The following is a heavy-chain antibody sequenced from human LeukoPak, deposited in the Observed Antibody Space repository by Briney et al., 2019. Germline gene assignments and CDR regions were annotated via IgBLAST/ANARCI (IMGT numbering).Heavy chain of an antibody. CDR2: IIPIFGTA. D-gene: IGHD2-2*01. J-gene: IGHJ6*03. CDR1: GYTFTSYD. Sequence: SVKVSCKASGYTFTSYDINWVRQAPGQGLEWMGGIIPIFGTANYAQKFQGRVTITADESTSTAYMELSSLRSEDTAVYYCARAVIPGAITHYMDVWGKGTTVTVSS. CDR3: ARAVIPGAITHYMDV. V-gene: IGHV1-69*13.